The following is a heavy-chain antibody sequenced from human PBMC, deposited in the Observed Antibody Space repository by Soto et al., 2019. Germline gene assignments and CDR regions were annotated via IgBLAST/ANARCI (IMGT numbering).Heavy chain of an antibody. CDR3: ARGHIPVYGPVPDSLVS. CDR2: VTHSGST. CDR1: GGSLRGSY. D-gene: IGHD2-15*01. J-gene: IGHJ4*02. V-gene: IGHV4-34*02. Sequence: QVHLQQWGAGLLKPSETLSLTCGVYGGSLRGSYWSWIRQPPGKALEWLGKVTHSGSTTFNPSLKSRVSLAVDMSDNQFSLKLTSVTAADTAVYYCARGHIPVYGPVPDSLVSWGQGTLVTVSS.